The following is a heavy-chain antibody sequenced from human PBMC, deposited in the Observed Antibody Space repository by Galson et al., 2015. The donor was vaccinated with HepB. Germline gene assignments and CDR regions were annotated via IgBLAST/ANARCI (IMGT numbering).Heavy chain of an antibody. V-gene: IGHV3-72*01. CDR3: ARSEVTTVVTDFDS. CDR1: GFSFNDHY. CDR2: SRNRARGYST. J-gene: IGHJ4*02. Sequence: SLRLSCAVSGFSFNDHYVDWVRQAPGKGLEWVGRSRNRARGYSTAYAVSVRGRFTVSRDASKNSVFLQMNRLRSEDTAVYYCARSEVTTVVTDFDSWGQGTLVTVSP. D-gene: IGHD4-23*01.